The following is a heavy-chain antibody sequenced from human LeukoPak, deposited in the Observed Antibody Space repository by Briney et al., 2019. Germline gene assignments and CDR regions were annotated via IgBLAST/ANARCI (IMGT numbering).Heavy chain of an antibody. CDR2: ISSSGSTI. Sequence: PGGSLRLSCVASGFSFNTYAIHWVRQAPGKGLEWVSYISSSGSTIYYADSVKGRFTISRDNAKNSLYLQMNSLRAEDTAVYYCARAADSSSYLLAYFDYWGQGTLVTVSS. CDR3: ARAADSSSYLLAYFDY. D-gene: IGHD3-22*01. V-gene: IGHV3-48*03. CDR1: GFSFNTYA. J-gene: IGHJ4*02.